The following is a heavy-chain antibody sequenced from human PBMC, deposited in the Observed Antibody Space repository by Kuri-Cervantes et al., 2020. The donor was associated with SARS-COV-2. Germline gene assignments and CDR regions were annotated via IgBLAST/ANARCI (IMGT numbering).Heavy chain of an antibody. CDR1: GFSFSSYW. CDR2: IYTEGSIA. D-gene: IGHD3-3*01. Sequence: GGSLRLSCAASGFSFSSYWMHWVRQAPGKGLVWVSRIYTEGSIASYADSVKGRFTISRDNAKNTLFLQMDSLRAEDTAVYYCARDVDPYYDYWSGSAGYWGQGTLVTVSS. J-gene: IGHJ4*02. CDR3: ARDVDPYYDYWSGSAGY. V-gene: IGHV3-74*01.